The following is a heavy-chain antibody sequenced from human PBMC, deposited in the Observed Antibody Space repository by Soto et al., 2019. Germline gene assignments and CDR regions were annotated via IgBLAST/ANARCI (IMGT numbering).Heavy chain of an antibody. Sequence: GGSLRLSCAAPGFTVSSNYMSWVRQAPGKGLEWVSVIYSGGSTYYADSVKGRFTISRDNSKNTLYLQMNSLKAEDTAVYYCAKGQKWELPFDYWGQGALVTVSS. CDR2: IYSGGST. V-gene: IGHV3-53*01. CDR1: GFTVSSNY. CDR3: AKGQKWELPFDY. D-gene: IGHD1-26*01. J-gene: IGHJ4*02.